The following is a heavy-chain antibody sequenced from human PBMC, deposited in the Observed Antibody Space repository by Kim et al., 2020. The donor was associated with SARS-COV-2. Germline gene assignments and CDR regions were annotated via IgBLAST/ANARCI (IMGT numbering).Heavy chain of an antibody. CDR1: GFTFSSFW. Sequence: GGSLRLSCAASGFTFSSFWMHWVRQAPGKGLVWLSRIKSDGSITTYADSVKGRFTISRDNAKDTLYLQMNRLRGEDTAVYYCARSRYGGNSVDYWGQGTLVTVSS. J-gene: IGHJ4*02. D-gene: IGHD6-13*01. CDR2: IKSDGSIT. CDR3: ARSRYGGNSVDY. V-gene: IGHV3-74*01.